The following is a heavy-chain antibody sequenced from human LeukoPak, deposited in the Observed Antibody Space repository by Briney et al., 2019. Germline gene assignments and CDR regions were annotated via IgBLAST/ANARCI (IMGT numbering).Heavy chain of an antibody. D-gene: IGHD3-10*01. CDR3: ARSQGGTMVRGVIPDAFDI. J-gene: IGHJ3*02. CDR1: GFIFSTSW. V-gene: IGHV3-7*01. Sequence: PGGSLRLSCAASGFIFSTSWMSWVRQAPGKGLEWVAHIKQDGSEKYYVDSVKGRFTISRDNAKNSLYLQMNSLRAEDTAVYYCARSQGGTMVRGVIPDAFDIWGQGTMVTVSS. CDR2: IKQDGSEK.